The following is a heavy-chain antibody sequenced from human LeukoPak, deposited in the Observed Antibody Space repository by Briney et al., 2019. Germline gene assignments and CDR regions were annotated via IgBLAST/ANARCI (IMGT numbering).Heavy chain of an antibody. D-gene: IGHD3-22*01. J-gene: IGHJ4*02. V-gene: IGHV4-39*01. Sequence: SETLSLTCTVSGGSISSSSYYWGWIRQPPGKGLEWIGRIYYSGSTYYNPSLKSRVTISVDTSKNQFSLKLRSVTAADTAVYYCARLQEDSSGCYYFDYWGQGTLVTASS. CDR1: GGSISSSSYY. CDR2: IYYSGST. CDR3: ARLQEDSSGCYYFDY.